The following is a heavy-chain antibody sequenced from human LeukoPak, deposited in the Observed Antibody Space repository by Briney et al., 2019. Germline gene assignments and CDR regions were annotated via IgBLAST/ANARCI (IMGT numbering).Heavy chain of an antibody. CDR2: ISSSGSTI. Sequence: PGGSLRLSCAASGFTFSDYYMSWIRQAPGKGLEWVSYISSSGSTIYYADSVKGRFTISRDNAKNTLYLQMNSLRAEDTAVYYCASLRDYSAFDIWGQGTMVTVSS. CDR3: ASLRDYSAFDI. D-gene: IGHD3-10*01. V-gene: IGHV3-11*04. J-gene: IGHJ3*02. CDR1: GFTFSDYY.